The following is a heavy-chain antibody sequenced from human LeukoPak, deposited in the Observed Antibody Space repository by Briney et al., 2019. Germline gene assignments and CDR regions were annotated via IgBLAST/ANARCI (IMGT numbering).Heavy chain of an antibody. V-gene: IGHV1-2*02. CDR1: GYTVTGYH. CDR3: ARDSRYGDFDY. CDR2: INPNTGGT. Sequence: ASVKVSCKASGYTVTGYHMHWVRQAPGQGLEWMGWINPNTGGTNNAQKFQGRVTVTRDTSISTAYMELSRLTSDDTAVYYCARDSRYGDFDYWGQGTLVTVSS. D-gene: IGHD4-17*01. J-gene: IGHJ4*02.